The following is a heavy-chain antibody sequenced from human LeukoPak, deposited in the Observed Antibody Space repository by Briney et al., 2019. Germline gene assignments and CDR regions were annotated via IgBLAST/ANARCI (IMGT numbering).Heavy chain of an antibody. CDR1: GFTFSSYS. D-gene: IGHD3-10*01. CDR2: ISSSSSYI. CDR3: ARDRDYGSGSYYNGYYMDV. Sequence: PGGSLRLSCAASGFTFSSYSMNWVRQAPGKGLEWVSSISSSSSYIYYADSVKGRFTISRDNAKNSLYLQMNSLRAEDTAVHYCARDRDYGSGSYYNGYYMDVWGKGTTVTVSS. J-gene: IGHJ6*03. V-gene: IGHV3-21*01.